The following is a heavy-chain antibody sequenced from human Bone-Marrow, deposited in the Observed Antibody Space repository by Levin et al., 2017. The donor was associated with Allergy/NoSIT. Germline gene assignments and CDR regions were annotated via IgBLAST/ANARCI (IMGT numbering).Heavy chain of an antibody. Sequence: SCAASGFTFSNYAVSWVRQAPGKGLEWVSGISGSGDSTYDGDSVKGRFTISRDNSKNTLYLQMNSLRAEDTAVYYCAKDRDFYGSGSLGNWGQGTLVTVSS. CDR3: AKDRDFYGSGSLGN. CDR1: GFTFSNYA. J-gene: IGHJ4*02. CDR2: ISGSGDST. V-gene: IGHV3-23*01. D-gene: IGHD3-10*01.